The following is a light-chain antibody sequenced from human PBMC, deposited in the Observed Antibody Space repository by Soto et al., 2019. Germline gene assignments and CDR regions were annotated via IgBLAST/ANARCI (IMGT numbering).Light chain of an antibody. J-gene: IGLJ2*01. Sequence: QSVLTHPASVSGSPGQSITISCTGTSSDVGSYNLVSWYQQHPGKAPKLMIYEVSKRPSGVSNRFSGSKSGNTASLTISGLQAEDEADYYCCSYAGSSTLEVFGGGTKLTVL. CDR2: EVS. V-gene: IGLV2-23*02. CDR1: SSDVGSYNL. CDR3: CSYAGSSTLEV.